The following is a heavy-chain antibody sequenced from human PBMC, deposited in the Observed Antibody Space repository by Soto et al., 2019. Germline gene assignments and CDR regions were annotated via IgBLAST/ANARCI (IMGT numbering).Heavy chain of an antibody. Sequence: EVQLVESGGGLVKPGGSLRLSCAASGFPFSSYSMNWVRQAPGKGLEWVSSISSRSYIYYADSLQGRFTISRDNAQNSLYMQMNSLRAEDSAVYYCARGPPMATITFFAYWGQGTLVTVSS. D-gene: IGHD5-12*01. CDR3: ARGPPMATITFFAY. J-gene: IGHJ4*02. CDR2: ISSRSYI. CDR1: GFPFSSYS. V-gene: IGHV3-21*01.